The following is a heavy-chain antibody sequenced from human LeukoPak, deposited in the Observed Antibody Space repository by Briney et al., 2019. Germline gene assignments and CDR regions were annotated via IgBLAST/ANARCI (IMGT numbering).Heavy chain of an antibody. J-gene: IGHJ5*02. Sequence: GASVKVSCKASGYTFTGYYLHWVRPAPGQGLEWMGWINPNSGGPHYAQKFQGRVPMTRDTSISTAYMELSRLRSDDTAVYYCAREDIVVVPAASALDPWGQGALVTVSS. CDR3: AREDIVVVPAASALDP. D-gene: IGHD2-2*01. V-gene: IGHV1-2*02. CDR2: INPNSGGP. CDR1: GYTFTGYY.